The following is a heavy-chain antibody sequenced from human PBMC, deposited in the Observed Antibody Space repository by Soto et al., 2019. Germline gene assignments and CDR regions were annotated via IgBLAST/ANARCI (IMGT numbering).Heavy chain of an antibody. J-gene: IGHJ4*02. CDR2: IIPILGGA. Sequence: GASVKVSCKASGGTFSTYTFIWVRQAPGQGLQWMGRIIPILGGANHAQKFQGRVTITADKSTRSVYMELTALRSEDTAVYYCALPDYNDRSASFSDYWGQGTPVTVSS. CDR3: ALPDYNDRSASFSDY. D-gene: IGHD3-10*01. CDR1: GGTFSTYT. V-gene: IGHV1-69*02.